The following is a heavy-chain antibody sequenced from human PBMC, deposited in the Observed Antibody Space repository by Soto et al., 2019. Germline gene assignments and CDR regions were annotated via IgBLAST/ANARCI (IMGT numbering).Heavy chain of an antibody. CDR3: ASTKYDSSAYYYWYLGL. CDR2: IIPNFGTA. CDR1: EDTFRNYA. V-gene: IGHV1-69*06. J-gene: IGHJ2*01. D-gene: IGHD3-22*01. Sequence: QVELVQSGAEVKKPGSSVKVSCQASEDTFRNYAISWVRQAPGQGLEWMGGIIPNFGTANYAQKFQGRVTITADTSSNTVSLELISLSFEDTAVYYCASTKYDSSAYYYWYLGLCGRCTLVTVSS.